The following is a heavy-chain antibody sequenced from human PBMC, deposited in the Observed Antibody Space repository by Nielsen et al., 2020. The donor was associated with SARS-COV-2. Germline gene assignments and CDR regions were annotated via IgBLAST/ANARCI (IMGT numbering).Heavy chain of an antibody. CDR3: ARGGTTPYYYYMDV. Sequence: WVRQAPGQGLEWMGIINPSGGSTSYAQKFQGWVTMTRDTSISTAYMELSRLRSDDTAVYYCARGGTTPYYYYMDVWGKGTTVTVSS. J-gene: IGHJ6*03. D-gene: IGHD1-1*01. V-gene: IGHV1-46*01. CDR2: INPSGGST.